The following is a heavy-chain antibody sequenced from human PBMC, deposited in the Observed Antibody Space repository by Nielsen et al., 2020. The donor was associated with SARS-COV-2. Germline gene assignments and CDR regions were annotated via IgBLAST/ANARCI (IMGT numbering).Heavy chain of an antibody. J-gene: IGHJ4*02. CDR1: GLTFSGSA. CDR2: IRSYANEYAT. D-gene: IGHD4-23*01. V-gene: IGHV3-73*01. CDR3: SSPTVAF. Sequence: GGSLRLSCVASGLTFSGSAMHWVRQASGKGLEWLGRIRSYANEYATAYAASVEGRFTVSRDDSKNTAYLQMNSLKSEDTAVYYCSSPTVAFWGQGTLVTVSS.